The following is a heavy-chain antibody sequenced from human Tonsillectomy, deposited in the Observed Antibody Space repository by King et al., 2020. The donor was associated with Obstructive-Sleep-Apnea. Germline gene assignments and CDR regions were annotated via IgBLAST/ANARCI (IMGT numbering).Heavy chain of an antibody. V-gene: IGHV3-73*01. CDR1: GFTFSGSA. Sequence: VQLVESGGGLVQPGGSLKLSCAASGFTFSGSAMHWVRQASGKGLEWVGRIRSKANSYATAYAASVKGRFTISRDDSKNTAYLQMNSLKTEDTAVYYCTSAGYCSGGSCYSLGSWGQGTLVTVSS. J-gene: IGHJ5*02. D-gene: IGHD2-15*01. CDR3: TSAGYCSGGSCYSLGS. CDR2: IRSKANSYAT.